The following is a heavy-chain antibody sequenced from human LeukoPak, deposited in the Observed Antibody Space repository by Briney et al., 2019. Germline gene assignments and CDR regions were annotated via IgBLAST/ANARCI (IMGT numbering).Heavy chain of an antibody. CDR1: GGSISSGGYS. D-gene: IGHD4-17*01. V-gene: IGHV4-30-2*01. CDR2: IYHSGST. CDR3: ARDFHGDYAA. J-gene: IGHJ5*02. Sequence: SETLSLTCAVSGGSISSGGYSWSWIRQPPGKGLEWIGYIYHSGSTYYNPSLKSRVTISEDRSKNQFSLKLSSVTAADTAVYYCARDFHGDYAAWGQGTLVTVSS.